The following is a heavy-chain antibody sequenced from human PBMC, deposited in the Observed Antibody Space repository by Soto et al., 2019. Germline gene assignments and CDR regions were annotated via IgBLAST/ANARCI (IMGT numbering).Heavy chain of an antibody. Sequence: GGSLRLSCAASGFTFSSYDMHWVRQATGKGLEWVSAIGTAGDTYYPGSVKGRFTISRENAKNSLYLQMSSLRAGDTAVYYCARGRLGYCSGGSCYGGDWFDPWGQGTLVTVSS. CDR2: IGTAGDT. CDR3: ARGRLGYCSGGSCYGGDWFDP. D-gene: IGHD2-15*01. V-gene: IGHV3-13*01. J-gene: IGHJ5*02. CDR1: GFTFSSYD.